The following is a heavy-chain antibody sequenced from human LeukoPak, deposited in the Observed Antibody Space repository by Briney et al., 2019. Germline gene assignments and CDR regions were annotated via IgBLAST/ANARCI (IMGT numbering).Heavy chain of an antibody. J-gene: IGHJ4*02. D-gene: IGHD3-22*01. CDR1: GGSINRGNYY. CDR3: VSYYYDRSVYTDY. CDR2: IYYSGLT. Sequence: SETLSPTCSVSGGSINRGNYYWSWVRQHPGKGPEWIGYIYYSGLTHSNPSLKSRVTVSLDTSKNQFSLRLSSVTAADSAVYYCVSYYYDRSVYTDYWGQGTLVTVSS. V-gene: IGHV4-31*03.